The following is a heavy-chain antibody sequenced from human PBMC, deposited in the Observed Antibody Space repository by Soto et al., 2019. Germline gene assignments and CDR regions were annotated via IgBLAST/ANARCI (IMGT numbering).Heavy chain of an antibody. CDR1: GFTFSSYG. V-gene: IGHV3-30*18. J-gene: IGHJ3*02. Sequence: PGGSLRLSCAASGFTFSSYGMHWVRQAPGKGLEWVAVISYDGSNKYYADSVKGRFTISRDNSKNTLYLQMNSLRAEDTAVYYCAKDYPQPRFLEWLLYPHDAFDIWGQGTMVTVS. CDR3: AKDYPQPRFLEWLLYPHDAFDI. CDR2: ISYDGSNK. D-gene: IGHD3-3*01.